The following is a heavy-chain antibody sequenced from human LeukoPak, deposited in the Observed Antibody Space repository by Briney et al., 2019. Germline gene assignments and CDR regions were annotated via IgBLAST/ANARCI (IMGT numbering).Heavy chain of an antibody. CDR3: ARALTIAARLTLPSY. CDR2: INPSGGST. D-gene: IGHD6-6*01. J-gene: IGHJ4*02. Sequence: ASVKVSCKASGYTFTSYYMHWVRQAPGQGLEWMGIINPSGGSTSYAQKFQGRVTMTRDMSTSTVYMELSSLRSEDTAVYYCARALTIAARLTLPSYWGQGTLVTVSS. CDR1: GYTFTSYY. V-gene: IGHV1-46*01.